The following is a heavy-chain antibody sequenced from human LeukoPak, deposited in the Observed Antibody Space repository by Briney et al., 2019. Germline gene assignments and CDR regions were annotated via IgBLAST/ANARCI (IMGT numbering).Heavy chain of an antibody. V-gene: IGHV4-61*02. D-gene: IGHD5-12*01. Sequence: SQTLSLTCTVSGASISSGSSYWSWIRQPAGNRPEWIGRIYYTGKTIYNPSLMSRVTISLDTSKNQFSLNLSSVSAADTALYYCAKNNGYGYWFDYWGQGILVTVSS. CDR1: GASISSGSSY. J-gene: IGHJ4*02. CDR3: AKNNGYGYWFDY. CDR2: IYYTGKT.